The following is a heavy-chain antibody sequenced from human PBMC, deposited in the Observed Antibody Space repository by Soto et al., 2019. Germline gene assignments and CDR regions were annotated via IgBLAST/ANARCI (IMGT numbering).Heavy chain of an antibody. D-gene: IGHD3-16*01. Sequence: QITLNESGPTLVRPTQTLTLTCTVSGFSLDTWGVGVGWIRQSPGKAPEWLALIYWDDDKRYSPSLKNRLTITTDTSKNQVVLTVTNMDPVDTVTYYCARALGSWGSYYFDHWGQGTLVTVSS. CDR2: IYWDDDK. V-gene: IGHV2-5*02. J-gene: IGHJ4*02. CDR1: GFSLDTWGVG. CDR3: ARALGSWGSYYFDH.